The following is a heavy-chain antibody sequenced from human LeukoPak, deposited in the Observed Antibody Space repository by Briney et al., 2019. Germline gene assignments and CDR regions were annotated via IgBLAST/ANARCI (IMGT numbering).Heavy chain of an antibody. D-gene: IGHD2-2*02. CDR3: ARDHRARDCSSTSCYRGRAFDI. Sequence: ASVKVSCKASGYTFTSYGISWVRQASGQGLEWMGWISAYNGNTNYAQKLQGRVTMTTDTSTSTAYMELRSLRSDDTAVYYCARDHRARDCSSTSCYRGRAFDIWGQGTMVTVSS. CDR1: GYTFTSYG. J-gene: IGHJ3*02. V-gene: IGHV1-18*01. CDR2: ISAYNGNT.